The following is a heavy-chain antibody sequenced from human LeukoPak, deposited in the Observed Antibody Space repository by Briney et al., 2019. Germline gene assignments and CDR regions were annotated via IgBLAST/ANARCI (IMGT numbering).Heavy chain of an antibody. Sequence: SETLSLTCTVSGGSISSSSYYWGWIRQPPGKGLEWIGSIYYSGSTYYNPSLKSRVTISVDTSKNQFSLKLSSVTAADTAVYNCDYGDYAGAFDIWGQGTMVTVSS. CDR2: IYYSGST. V-gene: IGHV4-39*01. D-gene: IGHD4-17*01. CDR1: GGSISSSSYY. J-gene: IGHJ3*02. CDR3: DYGDYAGAFDI.